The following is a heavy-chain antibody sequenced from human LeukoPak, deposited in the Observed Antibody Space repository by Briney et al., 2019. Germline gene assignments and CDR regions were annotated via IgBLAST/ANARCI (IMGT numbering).Heavy chain of an antibody. CDR1: GYTFTSYD. CDR3: ARGRGFSGYYYYYYMDV. V-gene: IGHV1-8*01. Sequence: EASVKVSCKASGYTFTSYDINWVRQATGQGLEWMGWMNPNSGNTAYAQKFQGRVTMTKNTSISKAYMQLSSLRSEDTAVYYCARGRGFSGYYYYYYMDVWGKGPTVTVSS. D-gene: IGHD3-10*01. J-gene: IGHJ6*03. CDR2: MNPNSGNT.